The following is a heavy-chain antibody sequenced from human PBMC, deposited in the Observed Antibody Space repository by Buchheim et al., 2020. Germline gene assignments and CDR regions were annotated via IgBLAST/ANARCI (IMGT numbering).Heavy chain of an antibody. Sequence: EVQLVESGGGLVKPGGSLRLSCAASGFTFSSYSMNWVRQAPGKGLEWVSSISSSSSYISYADSVKGRFTISRDNAKNSLYLQMNSLRAEDTAVYYCAREGGAVVTPLDYWGQGTL. CDR2: ISSSSSYI. CDR3: AREGGAVVTPLDY. V-gene: IGHV3-21*01. D-gene: IGHD4-23*01. J-gene: IGHJ4*02. CDR1: GFTFSSYS.